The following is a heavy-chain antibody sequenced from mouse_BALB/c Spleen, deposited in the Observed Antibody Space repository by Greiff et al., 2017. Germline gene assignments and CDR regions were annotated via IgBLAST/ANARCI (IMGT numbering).Heavy chain of an antibody. CDR3: ARVGAY. Sequence: EVMLVESGAELVKPGASVKLSCTASGFNIKDTYMHWVKQRPEQGLEWIGRIDPANGNTKYDPKFQGKATITADTSSNTAYLQLSSLTSEDTAVYYCARVGAYWGQGTLVTVSA. CDR1: GFNIKDTY. CDR2: IDPANGNT. V-gene: IGHV14-3*02. J-gene: IGHJ3*01.